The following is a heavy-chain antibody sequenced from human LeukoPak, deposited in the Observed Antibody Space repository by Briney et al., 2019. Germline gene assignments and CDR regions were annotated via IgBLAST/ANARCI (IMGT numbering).Heavy chain of an antibody. Sequence: GGSLRLSCAASGFTVSSNYMSWVRQAPGKGLEWVSIIYTGGSTYYADSVKGRFTIPRDNSKNTLYLQMNYLRAEDTAGYYCASRGFYDSSGYYFYWGQGTLVTVSS. CDR3: ASRGFYDSSGYYFY. D-gene: IGHD3-22*01. CDR1: GFTVSSNY. J-gene: IGHJ4*02. CDR2: IYTGGST. V-gene: IGHV3-53*01.